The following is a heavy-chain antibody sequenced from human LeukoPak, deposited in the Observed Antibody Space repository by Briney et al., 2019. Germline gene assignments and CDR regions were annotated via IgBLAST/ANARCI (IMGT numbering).Heavy chain of an antibody. J-gene: IGHJ4*02. Sequence: TGGSLRLSCAASGFTFSSYWMSWVRQAPGKGLEWVANIKQDGSEKYYVDSVKGRFTISRDNAKNSPYLQMNSLRAEDTAVYYCARGAWQWLVTGAYYFDYWGQGTLVTVSS. CDR3: ARGAWQWLVTGAYYFDY. D-gene: IGHD6-19*01. CDR2: IKQDGSEK. V-gene: IGHV3-7*01. CDR1: GFTFSSYW.